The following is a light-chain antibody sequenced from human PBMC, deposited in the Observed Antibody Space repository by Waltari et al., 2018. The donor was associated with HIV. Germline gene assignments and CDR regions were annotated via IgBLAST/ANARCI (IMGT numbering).Light chain of an antibody. V-gene: IGKV3D-15*01. J-gene: IGKJ3*01. CDR1: QSVNKS. CDR2: DAS. CDR3: HQYNNWPRGT. Sequence: EVVLTPFPATLSVSPGDRAALSCRASQSVNKSLAWYQQKPGQAPRLLIHDASTRATGTPARFSGSVSGTEFTLTISSLQSEDCAVYYCHQYNNWPRGTFGPGTTVDIK.